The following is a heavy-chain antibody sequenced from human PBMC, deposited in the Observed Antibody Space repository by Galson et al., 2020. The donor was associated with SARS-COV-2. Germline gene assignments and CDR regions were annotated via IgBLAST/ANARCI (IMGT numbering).Heavy chain of an antibody. J-gene: IGHJ5*02. CDR2: INGDGSAT. CDR3: ARELVTGAFLEWYYWLDP. V-gene: IGHV3-74*01. CDR1: GFIFRSYW. Sequence: PGGSLRLSCAASGFIFRSYWMHWVRQVPGKGLVWVARINGDGSATNYADSVKGRFTISRDNAKNTFYLEMNSLRADDTAVYYCARELVTGAFLEWYYWLDPWGQGTLVTVSS. D-gene: IGHD3-3*01.